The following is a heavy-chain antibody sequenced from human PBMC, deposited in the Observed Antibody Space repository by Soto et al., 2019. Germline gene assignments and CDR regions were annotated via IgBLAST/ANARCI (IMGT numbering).Heavy chain of an antibody. CDR3: AIDLFLSWRPITTLYGSSRYCYCGMDV. CDR1: GFTFTSYG. V-gene: IGHV3-30*03. Sequence: GGSLRLSCAASGFTFTSYGMHRSHSATRPWPQRLAVISYDGSNKYYADSVKGRFTISRDNCKNTLYLQMNSLRAEDTAVYYCAIDLFLSWRPITTLYGSSRYCYCGMDVWGQGNTVTVSS. J-gene: IGHJ6*02. D-gene: IGHD3-10*01. CDR2: ISYDGSNK.